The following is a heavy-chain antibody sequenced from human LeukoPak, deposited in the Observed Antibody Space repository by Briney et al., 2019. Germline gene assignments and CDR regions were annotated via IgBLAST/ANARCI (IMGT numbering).Heavy chain of an antibody. D-gene: IGHD3-10*01. CDR3: AREGISSFGELLSHWFDP. CDR1: GYTFTSYA. Sequence: ASVKVSCKASGYTFTSYAMKWVRQAPGQGLEGMGWISAYNGNTNYAQKLQGRVTMTTDTSTSTAYMELRRLRSDDTAVYYCAREGISSFGELLSHWFDPWGQGTLVTVSS. CDR2: ISAYNGNT. V-gene: IGHV1-18*01. J-gene: IGHJ5*02.